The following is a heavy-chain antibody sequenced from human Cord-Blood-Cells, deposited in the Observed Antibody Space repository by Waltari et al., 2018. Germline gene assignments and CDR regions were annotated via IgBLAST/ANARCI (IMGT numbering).Heavy chain of an antibody. Sequence: QVQLVQSGAEVKKPGASVKVSCKASGYTFTSYAMHWVRQAPGQRLEWMGWINAGNGNTKYSQKFQGRGTITRDTSASTAYMELSSLRSEDTAVYYCARGSKAAGTLGFDPWGQGTLVTVSS. D-gene: IGHD1-7*01. V-gene: IGHV1-3*01. J-gene: IGHJ5*02. CDR3: ARGSKAAGTLGFDP. CDR1: GYTFTSYA. CDR2: INAGNGNT.